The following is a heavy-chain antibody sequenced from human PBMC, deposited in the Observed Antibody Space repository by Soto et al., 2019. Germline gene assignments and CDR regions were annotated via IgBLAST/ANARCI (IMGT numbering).Heavy chain of an antibody. D-gene: IGHD3-16*01. V-gene: IGHV4-59*13. CDR2: ISDSGNT. CDR1: GVSISSYS. CDR3: AKTYDYVWGWFDP. J-gene: IGHJ5*02. Sequence: GPGPGLSSETLSLTCTVSGVSISSYSWSWIRQPPGKGLEWIGFISDSGNTNYNPSLKSRVTISVDTSKNQFSLKVTSVTAADTAIYYCAKTYDYVWGWFDPWGQGTLVTVSS.